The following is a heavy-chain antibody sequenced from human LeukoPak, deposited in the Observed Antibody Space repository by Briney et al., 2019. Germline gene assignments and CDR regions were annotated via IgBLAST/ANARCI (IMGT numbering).Heavy chain of an antibody. CDR3: ARELLWFGEFKGAFDY. J-gene: IGHJ4*02. D-gene: IGHD3-10*01. CDR1: GFTFSSYA. V-gene: IGHV3-30-3*01. Sequence: GGSLRLSCAASGFTFSSYAMHWVRQAPGKGLEWVAVISYDGSSQYYADSVKGRFTISRDNSKNTLYLQMNSLRPEDTAVYYCARELLWFGEFKGAFDYWGQGTLVTVSS. CDR2: ISYDGSSQ.